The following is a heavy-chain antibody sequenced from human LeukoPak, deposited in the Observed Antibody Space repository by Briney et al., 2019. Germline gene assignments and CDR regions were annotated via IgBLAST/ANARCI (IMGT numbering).Heavy chain of an antibody. CDR2: IYYSGST. CDR3: AREFSEYYYDSSGYRRRPEGEYYYYYMDV. D-gene: IGHD3-22*01. J-gene: IGHJ6*03. Sequence: PSETLSLTCTVSGGSISSGSYYWSWIRQPPGKGLEWIGYIYYSGSTNYNPSLKSRVTISVDTSKNQFSLKLSSVTAADTAVYYCAREFSEYYYDSSGYRRRPEGEYYYYYMDVWGRGTTVTVSS. V-gene: IGHV4-61*01. CDR1: GGSISSGSYY.